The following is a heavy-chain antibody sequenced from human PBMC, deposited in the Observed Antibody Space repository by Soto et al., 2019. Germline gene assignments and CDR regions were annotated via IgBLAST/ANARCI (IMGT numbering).Heavy chain of an antibody. CDR3: ARDNGGGHLDY. J-gene: IGHJ4*02. CDR1: GYTFTNYG. V-gene: IGHV1-18*01. CDR2: ISTYNGNT. Sequence: QVQLVQSGAEVKKPGASVKVSCKASGYTFTNYGISSVRQAPGQGLEWMGWISTYNGNTNYAQNFQGRVALTTDTSTSTAYMELRSLTSDDTAVYHCARDNGGGHLDYWGQGTLVTVSS. D-gene: IGHD2-15*01.